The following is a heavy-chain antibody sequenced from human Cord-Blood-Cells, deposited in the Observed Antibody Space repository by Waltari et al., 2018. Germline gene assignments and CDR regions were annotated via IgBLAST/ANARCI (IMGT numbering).Heavy chain of an antibody. D-gene: IGHD1-7*01. CDR2: IFSNDEK. J-gene: IGHJ4*02. Sequence: QVTLKESGPVLVKPTETLTLTCTVSGFSLSNARLGVSWIRQPPGKALEWLAHIFSNDEKSYSTSLKSRLTISKDTSKSQVVLTMTNMDPVDTATDYCARITTWNWNYYFDYWGQGTLVTVSS. CDR1: GFSLSNARLG. CDR3: ARITTWNWNYYFDY. V-gene: IGHV2-26*01.